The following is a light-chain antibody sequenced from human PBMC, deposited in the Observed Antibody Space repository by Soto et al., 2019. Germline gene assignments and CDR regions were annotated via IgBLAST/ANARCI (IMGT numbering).Light chain of an antibody. V-gene: IGKV3-20*01. CDR1: QSVSSSY. CDR3: QQYGSSPGT. J-gene: IGKJ1*01. CDR2: GAS. Sequence: EIVLTQSPGTLSLSPGERATLSCRASQSVSSSYLAWYQQKPGQAPRLLICGASSRATGIPDRFNGSGSGTDFTLTISRLEPEDFAVYSCQQYGSSPGTFGQGTKV.